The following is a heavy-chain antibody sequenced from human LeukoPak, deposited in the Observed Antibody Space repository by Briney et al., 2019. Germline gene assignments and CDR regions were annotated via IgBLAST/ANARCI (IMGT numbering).Heavy chain of an antibody. CDR1: GYTLTELS. CDR3: ATVGDASPYYDFWSGSYLFDY. CDR2: FDPEDGET. V-gene: IGHV1-24*01. D-gene: IGHD3-3*01. J-gene: IGHJ4*02. Sequence: GASVKVSCKVSGYTLTELSMHWVRQAPGKGLEWMGGFDPEDGETIYAQKFQGRVTMTEDTSTDTAYMELSSLRSEDTAVYYCATVGDASPYYDFWSGSYLFDYWGQGTLVTVSS.